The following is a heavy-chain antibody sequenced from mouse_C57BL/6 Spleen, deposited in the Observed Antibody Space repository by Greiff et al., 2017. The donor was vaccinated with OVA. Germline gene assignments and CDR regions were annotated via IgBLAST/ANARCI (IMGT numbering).Heavy chain of an antibody. Sequence: EVKVVESGPELVKPGASVKISCKASGYSFTDYNMNWVKQSNGKSLEWIGVINPNYGTTSYNQKFKGKATLTVDQSSSTAYMQLNSLTSEDSAVYYCARRDSNYVNYAMDYWGQGTSVTVSS. CDR1: GYSFTDYN. D-gene: IGHD2-5*01. J-gene: IGHJ4*01. CDR2: INPNYGTT. CDR3: ARRDSNYVNYAMDY. V-gene: IGHV1-39*01.